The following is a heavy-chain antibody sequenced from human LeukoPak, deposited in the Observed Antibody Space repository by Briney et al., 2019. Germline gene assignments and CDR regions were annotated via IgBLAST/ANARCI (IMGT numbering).Heavy chain of an antibody. CDR1: GFSFSSYA. J-gene: IGHJ4*02. CDR2: VTGSGAST. CDR3: AKDPNYNPYYFDS. Sequence: GGSLRLSCAASGFSFSSYAMSWVRQAPGKGLEWVSAVTGSGASTYYADSVKGRFTISRDSSKNTLFLQMNSLRAEDTAVYYCAKDPNYNPYYFDSWGQGTLVTVSS. V-gene: IGHV3-23*01. D-gene: IGHD5-24*01.